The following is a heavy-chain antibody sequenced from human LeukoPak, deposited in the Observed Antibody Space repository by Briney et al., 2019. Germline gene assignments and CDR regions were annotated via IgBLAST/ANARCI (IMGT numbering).Heavy chain of an antibody. CDR1: GGSISSSSFY. CDR3: ARHSRSGYSDYESAFDI. J-gene: IGHJ3*02. Sequence: SETLSLTCTVSGGSISSSSFYWDWIRQPPGKGLEWIGTIFYSGSTYYNPSLKSRITISVDTSKNQFSLKLSSVAAADTAVYYCARHSRSGYSDYESAFDIWGQGTMVIVSS. CDR2: IFYSGST. D-gene: IGHD5-12*01. V-gene: IGHV4-39*01.